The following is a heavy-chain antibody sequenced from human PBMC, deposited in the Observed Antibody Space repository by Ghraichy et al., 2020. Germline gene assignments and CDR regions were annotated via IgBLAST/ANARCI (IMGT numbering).Heavy chain of an antibody. V-gene: IGHV4-59*01. CDR3: ARGHCSGNTCYAWDYYYGMDV. CDR1: GDSISNYY. D-gene: IGHD2-2*01. J-gene: IGHJ6*02. Sequence: SQTLSLTCTVSGDSISNYYWHWIRQPPGKGLEWIGYLYYSGCTNYNPFLRSRVTMSVDTCKNQFSLKLSSVTAADSAVYYCARGHCSGNTCYAWDYYYGMDVWGQGTPVTVSS. CDR2: LYYSGCT.